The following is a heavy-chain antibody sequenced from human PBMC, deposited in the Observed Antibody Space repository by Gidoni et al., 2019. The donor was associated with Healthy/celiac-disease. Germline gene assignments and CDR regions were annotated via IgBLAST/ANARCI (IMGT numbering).Heavy chain of an antibody. Sequence: EVQLVESGGGLVKPGGSLRLSCAASGFTFSCYSMNWVRQAPGKGLEWVSSISSSSSYIYYADSVKSRFTISRDNAKNSLYLQMNSLRAEDTAVYYCARDVSVGATLYYFDYWGQGTLVTVSS. CDR3: ARDVSVGATLYYFDY. D-gene: IGHD1-26*01. CDR2: ISSSSSYI. J-gene: IGHJ4*02. V-gene: IGHV3-21*01. CDR1: GFTFSCYS.